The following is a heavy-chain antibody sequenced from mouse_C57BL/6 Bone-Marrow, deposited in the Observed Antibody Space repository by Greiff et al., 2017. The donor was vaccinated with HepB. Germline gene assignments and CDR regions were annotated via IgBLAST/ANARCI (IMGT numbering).Heavy chain of an antibody. J-gene: IGHJ2*01. CDR1: GFTFSSYG. Sequence: EVQVVESGGDLVKPGGSLKLSCAASGFTFSSYGMSWVRQTPDKRLEWVATISSGGSYTYYPDSVKGRFTISRDNAKNTLYLQMSSLKSEDTAMYYCARHDLLWDYFDYWGQGTTLTVSS. V-gene: IGHV5-6*01. CDR2: ISSGGSYT. D-gene: IGHD2-1*01. CDR3: ARHDLLWDYFDY.